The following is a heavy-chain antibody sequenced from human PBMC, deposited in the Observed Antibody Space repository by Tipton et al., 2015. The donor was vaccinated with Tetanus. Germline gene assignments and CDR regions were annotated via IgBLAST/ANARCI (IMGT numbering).Heavy chain of an antibody. CDR2: IYGGNT. CDR1: GGSISSGDYY. J-gene: IGHJ4*02. Sequence: TLSLTCTFSGGSISSGDYYWGWIRQPPGKGLEWIALIYGGNTYYDPSLKSRVGISLDTSKNQFSLKLTSVTAADTAIYYCARRNYPYYFDYWGQGILVTVSS. V-gene: IGHV4-39*01. CDR3: ARRNYPYYFDY. D-gene: IGHD5-24*01.